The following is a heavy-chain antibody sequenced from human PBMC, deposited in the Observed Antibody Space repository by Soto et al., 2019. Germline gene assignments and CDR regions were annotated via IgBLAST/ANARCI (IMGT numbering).Heavy chain of an antibody. D-gene: IGHD5-12*01. CDR2: ISWNSGSI. V-gene: IGHV3-9*01. CDR3: AKAATLRGYSGYSSLDY. J-gene: IGHJ4*02. Sequence: LILSCADSGFTFDYYAMHWFRHAPVKGLEWVSGISWNSGSIGYADSLKGRFTISRDNAKNSLYLQMNSLRAEDTALYYCAKAATLRGYSGYSSLDYWGKGTPVTVSS. CDR1: GFTFDYYA.